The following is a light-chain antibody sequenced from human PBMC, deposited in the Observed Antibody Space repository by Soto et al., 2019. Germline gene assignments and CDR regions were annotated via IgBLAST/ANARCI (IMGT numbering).Light chain of an antibody. CDR1: ISDVGDYDY. V-gene: IGLV2-11*01. J-gene: IGLJ2*01. CDR3: CSYAGSSTSVI. Sequence: QSALTQPRSVSGSPGQSVTISCTGTISDVGDYDYVSWYQQHPGKAPKLIIYDVYKRSSGVPDRFSASKSGNTASLTISGLQAEDEADYYCCSYAGSSTSVIFGGGIKVTVL. CDR2: DVY.